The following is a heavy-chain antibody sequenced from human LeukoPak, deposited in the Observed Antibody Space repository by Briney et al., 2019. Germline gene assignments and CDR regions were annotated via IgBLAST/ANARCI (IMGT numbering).Heavy chain of an antibody. CDR1: GFTFSSYA. CDR3: ARDQRSSGSGFDP. J-gene: IGHJ5*02. D-gene: IGHD6-19*01. CDR2: ISYDGSNK. Sequence: GGSLRLSCAASGFTFSSYAMHWVRQAPGKGLEWVAVISYDGSNKYYADSVKGRFTISRDNAKNSLYLQMNSLRAEDTAVYYCARDQRSSGSGFDPWGQGTLVTVSS. V-gene: IGHV3-30-3*01.